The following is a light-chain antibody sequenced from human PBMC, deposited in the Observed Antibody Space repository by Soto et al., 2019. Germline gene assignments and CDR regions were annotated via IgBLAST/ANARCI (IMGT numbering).Light chain of an antibody. V-gene: IGLV2-14*01. CDR1: SSDVGAYNY. Sequence: QSVLTQPASVSGSAGQSITFSCTGTSSDVGAYNYVSWYQQHPGKAPKLMIYEVSNRPSGVSNRFSGSKSGNTASLTISGLQTEDEADYYWSSYASSTTPYVFGTGTKVTVL. CDR2: EVS. J-gene: IGLJ1*01. CDR3: SSYASSTTPYV.